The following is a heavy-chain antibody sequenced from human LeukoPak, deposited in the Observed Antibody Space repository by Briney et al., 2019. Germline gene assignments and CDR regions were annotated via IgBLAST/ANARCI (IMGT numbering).Heavy chain of an antibody. CDR3: AKLNPDTAMASSLDY. Sequence: PGGSLRLSCAASGFTFTTYGMNWVRQAPGKGLEWVSAISGSGSHTYYADFVKGRLTTSRDSSKKILYLQMNSLRAEDTAVYYCAKLNPDTAMASSLDYWGQGTLVTVSS. CDR1: GFTFTTYG. V-gene: IGHV3-23*01. CDR2: ISGSGSHT. J-gene: IGHJ4*02. D-gene: IGHD5-18*01.